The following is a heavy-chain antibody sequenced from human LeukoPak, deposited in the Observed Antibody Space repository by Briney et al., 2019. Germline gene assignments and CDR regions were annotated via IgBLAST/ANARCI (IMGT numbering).Heavy chain of an antibody. V-gene: IGHV1-46*01. CDR3: ARIRDGYNDAYDL. CDR1: GYTFTNSY. D-gene: IGHD5-24*01. Sequence: GASVKVSFKASGYTFTNSYIHWVRQAPGQVLEWMGLINPDGGNTNYAQNFQGRVTLTRDTSTSTVYVELSSLRSEDTAIYYCARIRDGYNDAYDLWGQGTVVTVPS. J-gene: IGHJ3*01. CDR2: INPDGGNT.